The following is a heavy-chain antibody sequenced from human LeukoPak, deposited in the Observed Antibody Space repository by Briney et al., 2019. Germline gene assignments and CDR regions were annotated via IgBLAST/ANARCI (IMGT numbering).Heavy chain of an antibody. CDR3: AKDLEAARPGY. V-gene: IGHV3-30-3*01. D-gene: IGHD6-6*01. Sequence: GGSLRLSCAASGFTFSSYAMHWVRQAPGKGLEWVAVISYDGSNKYYADSVKGRFTISRDNSKNTLYLQMSSLRADDTAIYYCAKDLEAARPGYWGQGTLVTVSS. CDR2: ISYDGSNK. CDR1: GFTFSSYA. J-gene: IGHJ4*02.